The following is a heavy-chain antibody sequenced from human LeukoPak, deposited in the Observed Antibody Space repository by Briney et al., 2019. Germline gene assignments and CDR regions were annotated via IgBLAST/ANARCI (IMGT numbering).Heavy chain of an antibody. CDR3: ASGYPFCSSGSRYGY. Sequence: ASVKVSCKASGYTFTSYGISWVRQAPGQGLEWMGWISAYNGDTNYAQKLQGRVTMTTDTSTSTAYMELRSLRSDDTAVYYCASGYPFCSSGSRYGYWGQGTLVTVSS. D-gene: IGHD6-19*01. CDR1: GYTFTSYG. V-gene: IGHV1-18*01. CDR2: ISAYNGDT. J-gene: IGHJ4*02.